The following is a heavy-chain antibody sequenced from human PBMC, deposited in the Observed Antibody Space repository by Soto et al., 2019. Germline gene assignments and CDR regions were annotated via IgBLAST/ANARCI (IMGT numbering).Heavy chain of an antibody. D-gene: IGHD1-26*01. Sequence: PGGSLRLSCAASGFTFSSYWMHWVRQAPGKGLVWVSRINSDESSTSYADSVKGRFTISRDNAKNTVYLQMNSLRAEDTAVYSCARGGSGRYLFDYWGQGILVTVSS. CDR1: GFTFSSYW. V-gene: IGHV3-74*01. CDR3: ARGGSGRYLFDY. J-gene: IGHJ4*02. CDR2: INSDESST.